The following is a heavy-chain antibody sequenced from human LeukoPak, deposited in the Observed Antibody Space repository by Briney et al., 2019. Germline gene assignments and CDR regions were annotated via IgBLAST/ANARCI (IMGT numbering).Heavy chain of an antibody. D-gene: IGHD2-21*02. V-gene: IGHV3-33*01. CDR3: ARAVVVVTATPPTTYYFDY. Sequence: PGGSLRLSSAASGFTFSSYGMHWVRQAPGKGLEWVAVIWYDGSNKYYADSVKGRFTISRDNSKNTLYLQMNSLRAEDTAVYYCARAVVVVTATPPTTYYFDYWGQGTLVTVSS. CDR1: GFTFSSYG. CDR2: IWYDGSNK. J-gene: IGHJ4*02.